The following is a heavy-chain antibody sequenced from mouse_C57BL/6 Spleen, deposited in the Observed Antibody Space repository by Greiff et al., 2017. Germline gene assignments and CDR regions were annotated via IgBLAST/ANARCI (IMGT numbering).Heavy chain of an antibody. CDR3: ARRAYYGSSYGWYFDV. Sequence: QVQLQQPGAELVMPGASVKLSCKASGYTFTSYWMHWVKQRPGQGLEWIGQIDPSDSYTNYNQKFKGKSTLTVEKSSSTAYMQISSLTSEDSAVYYCARRAYYGSSYGWYFDVWGTGTTVTVSS. V-gene: IGHV1-69*01. CDR1: GYTFTSYW. D-gene: IGHD1-1*01. CDR2: IDPSDSYT. J-gene: IGHJ1*03.